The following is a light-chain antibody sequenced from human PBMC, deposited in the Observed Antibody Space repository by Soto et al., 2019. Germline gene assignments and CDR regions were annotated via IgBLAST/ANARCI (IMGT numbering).Light chain of an antibody. CDR2: GAS. CDR1: QSVSSTY. V-gene: IGKV3-20*01. CDR3: QQYGSSPRT. J-gene: IGKJ1*01. Sequence: VLTQSPGTLSLSPGERASLSCRASQSVSSTYLAWYQQNPGQAPSLLMYGASRRATGIPERFSGSGSGTDFTLTISRLEPEDFAVYYCQQYGSSPRTFGQGPKVDIK.